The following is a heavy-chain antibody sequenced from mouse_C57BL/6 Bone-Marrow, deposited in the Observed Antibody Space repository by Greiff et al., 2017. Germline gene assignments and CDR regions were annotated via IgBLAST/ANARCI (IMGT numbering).Heavy chain of an antibody. CDR2: ISSGGDYI. Sequence: EVMLVESGEGLVKPGGSLKLSCAASGFTFSSYAMSWVRQTPEKRLEWVAYISSGGDYIYYADNVKGRFTISRDNAMNTLYLQMSSLKSEDTAMYYCTRDYSNYEREMDYWGQGTSVTVSS. J-gene: IGHJ4*01. D-gene: IGHD2-5*01. CDR1: GFTFSSYA. CDR3: TRDYSNYEREMDY. V-gene: IGHV5-9-1*02.